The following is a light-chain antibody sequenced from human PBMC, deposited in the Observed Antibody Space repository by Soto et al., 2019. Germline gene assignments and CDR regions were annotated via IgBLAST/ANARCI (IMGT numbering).Light chain of an antibody. V-gene: IGLV2-14*01. CDR2: EVT. Sequence: QSALTQPASVSGSPGQSITISCTGTSGDIGSYNRVSWYQQHPGKAPKLIIYEVTDRPSGVSNRFSGSKSGNTASLTISGLQAEDEAEYYCNSYTNINTRACVFGTGTKVPVL. J-gene: IGLJ1*01. CDR1: SGDIGSYNR. CDR3: NSYTNINTRACV.